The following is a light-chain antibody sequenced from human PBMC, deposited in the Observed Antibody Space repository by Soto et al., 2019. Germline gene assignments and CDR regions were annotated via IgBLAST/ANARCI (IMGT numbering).Light chain of an antibody. CDR3: ISYTGSSTSYV. V-gene: IGLV2-14*01. J-gene: IGLJ1*01. Sequence: QSVLTQPASVSGSPGQSITISCSGTSSDVGGYSHVAWYQQFPGKTPKLIIYEVTYRPSGVSHRFSAPKSGNTASLTISGLQAGDEADYYCISYTGSSTSYVFGTGTKVTVL. CDR2: EVT. CDR1: SSDVGGYSH.